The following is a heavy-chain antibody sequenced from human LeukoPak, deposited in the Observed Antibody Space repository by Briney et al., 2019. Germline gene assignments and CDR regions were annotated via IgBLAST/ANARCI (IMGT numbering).Heavy chain of an antibody. CDR3: ARAGGYSYGPRTRRAAYYFDY. D-gene: IGHD5-18*01. J-gene: IGHJ4*02. CDR2: INHSGST. CDR1: GGSFSGYY. Sequence: PSETLSLTCAVYGGSFSGYYWSGIREPPGKGREWIGEINHSGSTNYNPSLKSRVTISVDTSKNQFPLKLSSVTAADTAVYYCARAGGYSYGPRTRRAAYYFDYWGQGTLVTVSS. V-gene: IGHV4-34*01.